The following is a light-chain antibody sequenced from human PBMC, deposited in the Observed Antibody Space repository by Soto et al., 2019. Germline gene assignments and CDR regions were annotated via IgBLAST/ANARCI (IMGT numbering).Light chain of an antibody. V-gene: IGKV3-20*01. Sequence: EIVLTQSPGTLSLTPGERVTLSCRASQSVHNTYLAWYQQKPGQTPRLLIYGASSRTTGTPDRFSAGGSGTDFTLTISSLEPDDFAVFFCLHYSSSPATFGQGTNLEIK. CDR1: QSVHNTY. CDR2: GAS. CDR3: LHYSSSPAT. J-gene: IGKJ2*01.